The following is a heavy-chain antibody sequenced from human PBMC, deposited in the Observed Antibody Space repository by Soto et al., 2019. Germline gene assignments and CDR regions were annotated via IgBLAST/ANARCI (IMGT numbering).Heavy chain of an antibody. CDR2: TRNKANSYST. Sequence: PGGSLRLSCAASGFTFSDHYMDWVRQAPGKGLEWVGRTRNKANSYSTEYAASVKGRFTISRDDSKNSLYLQMNSLRAEDTAVYYCARTHGYYDSSGYVWNAFDIWGQGTMVTVSS. CDR1: GFTFSDHY. J-gene: IGHJ3*02. CDR3: ARTHGYYDSSGYVWNAFDI. V-gene: IGHV3-72*01. D-gene: IGHD3-22*01.